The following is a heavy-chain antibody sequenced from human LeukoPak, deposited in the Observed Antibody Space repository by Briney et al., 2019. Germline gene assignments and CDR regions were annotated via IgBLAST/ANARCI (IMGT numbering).Heavy chain of an antibody. CDR1: GFTFSSYG. Sequence: GGSLRLSCAASGFTFSSYGMHWVRQAPGKGLEWVAFIRYDGSNKYYADSVKGRFTISRDNSKNTLYLQMNSLRAEDTAVYYCAGNYYDSSGLDYWGQGTLVTVSS. D-gene: IGHD3-22*01. J-gene: IGHJ4*02. CDR3: AGNYYDSSGLDY. CDR2: IRYDGSNK. V-gene: IGHV3-30*02.